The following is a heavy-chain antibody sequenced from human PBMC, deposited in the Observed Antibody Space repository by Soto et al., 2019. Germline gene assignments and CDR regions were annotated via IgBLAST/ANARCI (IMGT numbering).Heavy chain of an antibody. V-gene: IGHV3-21*06. CDR2: ISSTTNYI. Sequence: GGSLRLSCAASGFTFTRYSMNWVRQAPGKGLEWVSSISSTTNYIYYGDSMKGRFTISRDNAKNSLYLEMNSLRAANTAVYYCGRGSEDLTSNFDYWGRGTRVAVCS. CDR1: GFTFTRYS. CDR3: GRGSEDLTSNFDY. J-gene: IGHJ4*02.